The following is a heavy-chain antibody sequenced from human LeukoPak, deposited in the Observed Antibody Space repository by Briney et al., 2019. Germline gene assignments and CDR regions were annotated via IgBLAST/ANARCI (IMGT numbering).Heavy chain of an antibody. Sequence: GGSLSLSCEASGFTFSDYGMNWVRQSPERGLEWIAFIHDTGRAIYYADSVKGRFTISRDNAENSLYLQMNSLRADDTAVYYCARSSISSSYTYWGQGTQVTVSS. J-gene: IGHJ4*02. D-gene: IGHD2-2*02. CDR1: GFTFSDYG. V-gene: IGHV3-48*04. CDR3: ARSSISSSYTY. CDR2: IHDTGRAI.